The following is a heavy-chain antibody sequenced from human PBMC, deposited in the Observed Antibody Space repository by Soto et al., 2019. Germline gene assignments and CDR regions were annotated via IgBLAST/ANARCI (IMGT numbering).Heavy chain of an antibody. CDR2: IYHSGMT. D-gene: IGHD1-26*01. V-gene: IGHV4-31*03. J-gene: IGHJ3*02. Sequence: QVQLQESGPGLVKPSQTLSLTCTVSGGSISTGGYYWSWIRQHPGRCLEWIGYIYHSGMTFSNPYLQSRGAISIDTSKNKFSLKLSSVTAADTAVYYCATVRWELHDAFDIWGQGTMVSVSS. CDR3: ATVRWELHDAFDI. CDR1: GGSISTGGYY.